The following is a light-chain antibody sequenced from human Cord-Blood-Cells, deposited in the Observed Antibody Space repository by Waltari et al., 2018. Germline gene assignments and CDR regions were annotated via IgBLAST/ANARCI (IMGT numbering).Light chain of an antibody. CDR1: KLGDKY. V-gene: IGLV3-1*01. CDR3: QAWDSSTAV. Sequence: SYELTQPPSVFVAPGQKASITCPGDKLGDKYACWYQQKPGQSPVLVIYQDSKRPSGIPERFSGSNSGNTATLTISGTQAMDEADYYCQAWDSSTAVFGGGTKLTVL. J-gene: IGLJ2*01. CDR2: QDS.